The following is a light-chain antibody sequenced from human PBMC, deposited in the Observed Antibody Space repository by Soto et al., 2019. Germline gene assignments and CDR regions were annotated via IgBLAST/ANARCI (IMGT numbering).Light chain of an antibody. CDR2: DVT. CDR1: SSDVGGFNY. V-gene: IGLV2-14*03. CDR3: NSYTSSSTYV. Sequence: QSALTQPASVSGSPGQSITISCTGTSSDVGGFNYVSWYQQHPCKAPKLMIYDVTNRPSGVSYRFSGPKSGNTASLTISGLQAEDEADYYCNSYTSSSTYVFGTGTKVTVL. J-gene: IGLJ1*01.